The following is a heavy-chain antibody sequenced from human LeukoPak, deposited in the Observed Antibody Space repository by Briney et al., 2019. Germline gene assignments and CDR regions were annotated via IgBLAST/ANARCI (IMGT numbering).Heavy chain of an antibody. Sequence: GGSLRLSCAASGFTFSSYWMHWVRQAPGKGLVWVSGINTDGSSTTYADSVKGRFTISRDNAKNTLYLQMNSLRAEDTAVYFCARNRSIVGTTIFDYWGQGTLVTVSS. D-gene: IGHD1-26*01. J-gene: IGHJ4*02. CDR2: INTDGSST. V-gene: IGHV3-74*01. CDR1: GFTFSSYW. CDR3: ARNRSIVGTTIFDY.